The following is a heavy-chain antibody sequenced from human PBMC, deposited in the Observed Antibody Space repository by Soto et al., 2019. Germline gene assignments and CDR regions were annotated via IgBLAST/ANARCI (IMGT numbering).Heavy chain of an antibody. CDR1: GYTLTGLS. Sequence: ASVKVSCKVSGYTLTGLSMHWVRQAPGKGLEWMGGFDPEDGKRIYAQKLQGRVTMTEDTSTDTGYMELSSLRSEDTAVYYCARVPTVTTRKAVEDDAFDIWGQGTMVTVS. CDR3: ARVPTVTTRKAVEDDAFDI. D-gene: IGHD4-17*01. V-gene: IGHV1-24*01. CDR2: FDPEDGKR. J-gene: IGHJ3*02.